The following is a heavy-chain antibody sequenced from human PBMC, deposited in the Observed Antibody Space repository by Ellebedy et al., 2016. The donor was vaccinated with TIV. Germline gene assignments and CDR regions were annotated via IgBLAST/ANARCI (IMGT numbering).Heavy chain of an antibody. CDR2: ITHSGST. D-gene: IGHD1-7*01. J-gene: IGHJ4*02. Sequence: SETLSLXCAVYGGSFSDYYWNWIRQPPGKGLEWIGEITHSGSTKYNPSLKSRVTISVDTSKNQFSLRLSSMTAADTAVYYCARGSRLTGTRCSDYWGQGTLVTVSS. CDR3: ARGSRLTGTRCSDY. CDR1: GGSFSDYY. V-gene: IGHV4-34*01.